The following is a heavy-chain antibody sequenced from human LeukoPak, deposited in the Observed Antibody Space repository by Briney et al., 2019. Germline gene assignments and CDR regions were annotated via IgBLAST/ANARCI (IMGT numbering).Heavy chain of an antibody. CDR2: ISYDGSNK. CDR1: GFTFSSYA. J-gene: IGHJ6*04. D-gene: IGHD2-15*01. V-gene: IGHV3-30*01. CDR3: ARAILGPSELFALGRAPMDV. Sequence: PGGSLRLSCAASGFTFSSYAMHWVRQAPGKGLEWVAVISYDGSNKYYADSVKGRFTISRDNSKNTLYLRMNSLRAEDTAVYYCARAILGPSELFALGRAPMDVWGKGTTVTVSS.